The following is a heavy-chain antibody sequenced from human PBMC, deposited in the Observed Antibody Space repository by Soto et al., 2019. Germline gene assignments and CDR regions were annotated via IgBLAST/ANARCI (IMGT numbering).Heavy chain of an antibody. Sequence: PGGSLRLSCAASEFSFSNYAIHWVRQAPGKGLEWVSSISYDGNYKYYADSVKGRFTISRDNAKSSLYLQMDSLRVEDTAVYYCTTSPHRDSERVFVWGQGTTVTV. J-gene: IGHJ6*02. CDR2: ISYDGNYK. CDR1: EFSFSNYA. V-gene: IGHV3-30-3*01. CDR3: TTSPHRDSERVFV. D-gene: IGHD1-26*01.